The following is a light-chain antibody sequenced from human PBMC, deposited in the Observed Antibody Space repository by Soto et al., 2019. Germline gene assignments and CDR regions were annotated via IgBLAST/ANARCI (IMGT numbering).Light chain of an antibody. J-gene: IGKJ1*01. CDR2: DAY. Sequence: DIGFTRSPAPRSKSPWERCTLSCTASQGVGSYLAWYQQKPGQAPRLLIYDAYIRATGITARFSGSGSETDFTLTISRLEPEDFAVYFCQQYGGWPRTFGQGTKVDIK. V-gene: IGKV3-11*01. CDR3: QQYGGWPRT. CDR1: QGVGSY.